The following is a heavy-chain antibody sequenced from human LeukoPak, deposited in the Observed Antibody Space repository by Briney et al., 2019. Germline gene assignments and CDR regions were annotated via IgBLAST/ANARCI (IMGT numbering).Heavy chain of an antibody. CDR1: GGSFSGYY. CDR3: ARGRRNKYSSSWYATY. J-gene: IGHJ4*02. D-gene: IGHD6-13*01. Sequence: SETLSLTCAVYGGSFSGYYWSWIRQPPGKGPEWIGEINHSGGTNYNPSLKSRVTISVDTSKNQFSLKLSSVTAADTAVYYCARGRRNKYSSSWYATYWGQGTLVTVSS. CDR2: INHSGGT. V-gene: IGHV4-34*01.